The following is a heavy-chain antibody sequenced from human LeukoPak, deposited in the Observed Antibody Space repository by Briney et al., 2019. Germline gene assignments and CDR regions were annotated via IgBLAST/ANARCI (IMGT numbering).Heavy chain of an antibody. CDR3: ARGVGYCSSTSCYTDY. D-gene: IGHD2-2*02. CDR2: MNPNSGNT. J-gene: IGHJ4*02. CDR1: GYTFTSYD. V-gene: IGHV1-8*03. Sequence: ASVKVSCKASGYTFTSYDINWVRQATGQGLEWMGWMNPNSGNTGYAQKFQGRVTITRNTSISTAYMELSSLRSEDTAVYYCARGVGYCSSTSCYTDYWGQGTLVTVSS.